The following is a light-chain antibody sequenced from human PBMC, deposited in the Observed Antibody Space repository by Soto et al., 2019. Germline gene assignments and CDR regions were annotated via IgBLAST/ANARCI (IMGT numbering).Light chain of an antibody. Sequence: ELVMTQSPETLSVSPGERATLSCRASQSVNNNLAWYQQKPGQSPRLLFYLASTRAPGIPARFSAGGSGTEFTLTITRLEPEDFAVYYCQQRSNWPSITFGQGTRLEIK. CDR1: QSVNNN. V-gene: IGKV3-15*01. CDR3: QQRSNWPSIT. CDR2: LAS. J-gene: IGKJ5*01.